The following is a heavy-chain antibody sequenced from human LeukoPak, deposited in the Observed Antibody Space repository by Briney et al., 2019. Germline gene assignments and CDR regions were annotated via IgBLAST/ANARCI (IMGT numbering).Heavy chain of an antibody. D-gene: IGHD1-14*01. V-gene: IGHV3-73*01. Sequence: GGSLRLSCAASGFTFSGSAMHWVRQASGKGLEWVGRIRSKANSYATAYAASVKGRFTISRDDSKNTAYLRMNSLKTEDTAVYYCTRLNWNHGVDYWGQGTLVTVSS. CDR2: IRSKANSYAT. CDR1: GFTFSGSA. CDR3: TRLNWNHGVDY. J-gene: IGHJ4*02.